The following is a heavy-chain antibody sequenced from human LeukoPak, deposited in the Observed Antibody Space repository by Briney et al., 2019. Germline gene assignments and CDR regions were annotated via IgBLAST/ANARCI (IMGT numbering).Heavy chain of an antibody. CDR1: GFTFSDYD. D-gene: IGHD1-26*01. Sequence: PGGSLRLSCAASGFTFSDYDMHWVRQAPGKGLEWVAFIRSDGNKKSSADSVKDRFTISRDNSKNTLYLQMNILGAEDTAVYYCANAAELPSWGQGTLVTVSS. J-gene: IGHJ5*02. CDR2: IRSDGNKK. CDR3: ANAAELPS. V-gene: IGHV3-30*02.